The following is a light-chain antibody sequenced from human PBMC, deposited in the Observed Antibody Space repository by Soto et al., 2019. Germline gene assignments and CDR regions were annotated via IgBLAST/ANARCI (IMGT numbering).Light chain of an antibody. V-gene: IGKV1-5*03. CDR3: QQYNSYPYT. CDR2: KAS. Sequence: DIQMTQSPSTLSASVGDRVTITCRASQSISSWLAWYQQKPGKAPKLLIYKASSLESGVPSRFSGSGSGTEFTLTISSPQPDDFATYYGQQYNSYPYTFGQGTKLEIK. CDR1: QSISSW. J-gene: IGKJ2*01.